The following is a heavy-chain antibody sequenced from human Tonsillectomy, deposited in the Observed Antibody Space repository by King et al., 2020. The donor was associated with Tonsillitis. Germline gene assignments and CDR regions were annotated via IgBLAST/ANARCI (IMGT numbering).Heavy chain of an antibody. J-gene: IGHJ4*02. CDR3: AGVPFGDYYASGTYEDY. CDR1: GFAFSTYA. D-gene: IGHD3-10*01. V-gene: IGHV3-48*02. Sequence: VQLVESGGGLVQPGGSLRLSCAASGFAFSTYAMIWVRQAPGKGLEWVSDIIRSSITIYYADSVKGRFTISRDNAKNSLYLQKISLRDEDTAVYYCAGVPFGDYYASGTYEDYWGQATLVTVS. CDR2: IIRSSITI.